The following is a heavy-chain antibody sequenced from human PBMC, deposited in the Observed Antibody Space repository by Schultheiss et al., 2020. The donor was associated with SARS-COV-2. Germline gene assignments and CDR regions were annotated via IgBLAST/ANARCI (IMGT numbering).Heavy chain of an antibody. V-gene: IGHV4-59*12. D-gene: IGHD3-3*01. CDR1: GGSISSYY. Sequence: SETLSLTCTVSGGSISSYYWSWIRQPPGKGLEWIGYIYYSGSTNYNPSLKSRVTISVDTSKNQFSLKLSSVTAADTAVYYCARDQTITIFGVVREADDAFDIWGQGTMVTVSS. CDR2: IYYSGST. J-gene: IGHJ3*02. CDR3: ARDQTITIFGVVREADDAFDI.